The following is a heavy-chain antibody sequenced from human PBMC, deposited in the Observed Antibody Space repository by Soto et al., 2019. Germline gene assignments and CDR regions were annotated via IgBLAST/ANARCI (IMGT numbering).Heavy chain of an antibody. D-gene: IGHD2-2*01. J-gene: IGHJ6*02. CDR1: GGSVSSGSYY. V-gene: IGHV4-61*01. Sequence: SETLSLTCTVSGGSVSSGSYYWSWIRQPPGKGLEWIGYIYYSGSTNYNPSLKSRVTIPVDTSKNQFSLKLSSVTAADTAVYYCARVPELGYCSSTSCYYYYGMDVWGQGTTVTVSS. CDR3: ARVPELGYCSSTSCYYYYGMDV. CDR2: IYYSGST.